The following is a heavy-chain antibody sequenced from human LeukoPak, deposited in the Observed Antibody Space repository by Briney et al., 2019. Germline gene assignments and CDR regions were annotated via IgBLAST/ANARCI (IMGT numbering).Heavy chain of an antibody. D-gene: IGHD3-22*01. J-gene: IGHJ3*02. Sequence: GGSLRLSCAASGFTFDDYAMHWVRQAPGKGLEWVSGISWNSGSIGYADSVKGRFTISRDNAKNSLYLQMNSLRAEDTAVYYCARGLIVVVPYAFDIWGQGTMVTVSS. V-gene: IGHV3-9*01. CDR3: ARGLIVVVPYAFDI. CDR1: GFTFDDYA. CDR2: ISWNSGSI.